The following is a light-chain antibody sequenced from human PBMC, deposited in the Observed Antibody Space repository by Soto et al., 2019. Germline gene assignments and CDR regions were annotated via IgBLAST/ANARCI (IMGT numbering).Light chain of an antibody. J-gene: IGLJ1*01. CDR1: SSDIGGYNY. CDR2: TVT. Sequence: QSVLTQPRSVSGSPGQSGTISCTGTSSDIGGYNYVSWYQQHPGKAPKLMIYTVTKRPSGVPDRFSGSKSDNTASLTISGLQADDEADYYCCSYAGSSSYVFGTGTKVTVL. V-gene: IGLV2-11*01. CDR3: CSYAGSSSYV.